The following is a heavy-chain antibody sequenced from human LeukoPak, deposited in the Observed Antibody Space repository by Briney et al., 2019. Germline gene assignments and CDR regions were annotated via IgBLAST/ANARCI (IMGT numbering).Heavy chain of an antibody. CDR1: GFTFSSYG. J-gene: IGHJ4*02. D-gene: IGHD3-22*01. Sequence: GGSLRLSCAASGFTFSSYGMSWVRQAPGKGLEWVSAISGSGGSTYYADSVKGRFTISRDNSKNTLYLQMNSLRAEDTAVYYCAKAGDYYDSSGYIDYWGQGTLVTVSS. CDR3: AKAGDYYDSSGYIDY. V-gene: IGHV3-23*01. CDR2: ISGSGGST.